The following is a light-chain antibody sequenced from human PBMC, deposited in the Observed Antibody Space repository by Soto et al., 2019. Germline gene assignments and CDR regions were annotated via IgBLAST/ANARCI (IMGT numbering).Light chain of an antibody. CDR1: QSVSSN. CDR3: QQYNDWPQIT. V-gene: IGKV3-15*01. CDR2: GAS. Sequence: IVMTQSAANLVVSPGGRATRSCRASQSVSSNLAWYQQKPGQSPRLLLYGASTRATGIPARFSGSGSGTEFTLTISSPQSEDFAVYYCQQYNDWPQITVGQVSRVEIK. J-gene: IGKJ1*01.